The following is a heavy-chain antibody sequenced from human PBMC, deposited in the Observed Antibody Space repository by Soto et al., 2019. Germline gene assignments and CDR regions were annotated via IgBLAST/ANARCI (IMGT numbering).Heavy chain of an antibody. D-gene: IGHD2-15*01. CDR2: IYYSGST. Sequence: SETLSLTCTVSGGSISSYYWSWIRQPPGKGLEWIGYIYYSGSTNYNPSLKSRVTISVDTSKNQFSLKLSSVTAADTAVYYCARDRVAAMGGLDYWGQGTLVTVSS. J-gene: IGHJ4*02. V-gene: IGHV4-59*01. CDR1: GGSISSYY. CDR3: ARDRVAAMGGLDY.